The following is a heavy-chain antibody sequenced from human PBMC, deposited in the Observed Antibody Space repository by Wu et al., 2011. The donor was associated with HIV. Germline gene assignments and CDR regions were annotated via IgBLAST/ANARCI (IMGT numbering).Heavy chain of an antibody. J-gene: IGHJ4*02. Sequence: QVQLVQSGAELKKPGASVKVSCKASGYTFTGYYMHWVRQAPGQGLEWMGWIDPNRGGTNYAQKFQGRVTMTRDTSISTAYMELSSLRSDDTAVYYCARDPGIAATGMFGWGQGTLVTVSS. CDR3: ARDPGIAATGMFG. D-gene: IGHD6-13*01. CDR1: GYTFTGYY. CDR2: IDPNRGGT. V-gene: IGHV1-2*02.